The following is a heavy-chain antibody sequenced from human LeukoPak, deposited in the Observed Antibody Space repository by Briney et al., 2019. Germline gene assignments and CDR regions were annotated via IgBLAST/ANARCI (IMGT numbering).Heavy chain of an antibody. CDR3: ARERGGEDAFDI. CDR2: ISSSSSI. CDR1: GFTFSSYN. J-gene: IGHJ3*02. V-gene: IGHV3-69-1*02. D-gene: IGHD7-27*01. Sequence: PGGSLRLSCAASGFTFSSYNMNWVRQAPGKGLEWISFISSSSSIYYADSVKGRFTISRDNAKNSLFLQMNSLRVEDTAIYYCARERGGEDAFDIWGQGTLVTVSS.